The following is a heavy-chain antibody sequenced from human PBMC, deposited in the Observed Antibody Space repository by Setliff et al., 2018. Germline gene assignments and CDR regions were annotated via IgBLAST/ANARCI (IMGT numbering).Heavy chain of an antibody. CDR3: ARGPRITIFGVVSLSLYGMGV. V-gene: IGHV1-2*04. J-gene: IGHJ6*02. CDR2: INPNSGGT. Sequence: VKVSCKASGYTFTGYYMHWVRQAPGQGLEWMGWINPNSGGTNYAQKFQGWVTMTRDTSISTAYMELSRLRSDDTAVYYCARGPRITIFGVVSLSLYGMGVWGQGTTVTVSS. CDR1: GYTFTGYY. D-gene: IGHD3-3*01.